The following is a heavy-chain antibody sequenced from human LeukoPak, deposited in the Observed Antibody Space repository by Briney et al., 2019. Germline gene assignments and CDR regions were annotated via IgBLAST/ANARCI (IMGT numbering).Heavy chain of an antibody. Sequence: GWSLRLSCAAPGFTFSDYWMTWVRQAPGTAREWVANIKQDGSEQFYLESVKGRFTISRDNAENSLHLQMTSLRVEDTAIYYCASGTGWLIDYWGQGTLVTVSS. CDR1: GFTFSDYW. CDR2: IKQDGSEQ. CDR3: ASGTGWLIDY. J-gene: IGHJ4*02. V-gene: IGHV3-7*01. D-gene: IGHD1-7*01.